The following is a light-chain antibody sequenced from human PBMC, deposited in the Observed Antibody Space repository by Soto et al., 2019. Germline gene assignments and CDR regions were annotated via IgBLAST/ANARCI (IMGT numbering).Light chain of an antibody. J-gene: IGKJ4*01. Sequence: EIVLTQSPGTLTLSPGERATLSCRASQSISNSYLAWYQQKPGQAPRLLIYGASSRATDIPDRFSGSGSGTAFIFTISRLEPEDFAGYYCQQYGSSPLTFGGGTKVEIK. CDR2: GAS. CDR3: QQYGSSPLT. V-gene: IGKV3-20*01. CDR1: QSISNSY.